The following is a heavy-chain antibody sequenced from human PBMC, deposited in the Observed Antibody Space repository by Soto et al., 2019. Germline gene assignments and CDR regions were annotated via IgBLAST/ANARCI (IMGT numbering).Heavy chain of an antibody. Sequence: SETLSLTCTVYGGSVSSGIYHWSWIRQSPGKGLEWVGHIFYSGSTNYGPSLKSRVTISVDTSKNQFSLKLTSVTAADTAVYYCARHQRSGTYSRHNYYYGTDVWGQGTTVTVSS. V-gene: IGHV4-61*01. CDR2: IFYSGST. CDR3: ARHQRSGTYSRHNYYYGTDV. CDR1: GGSVSSGIYH. D-gene: IGHD1-26*01. J-gene: IGHJ6*02.